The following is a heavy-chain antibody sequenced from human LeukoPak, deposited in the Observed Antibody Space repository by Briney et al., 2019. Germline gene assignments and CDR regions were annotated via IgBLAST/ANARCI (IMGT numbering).Heavy chain of an antibody. J-gene: IGHJ6*03. Sequence: ASVKVSCKASGYTFTGYYMHWVRQAPGQGLEWMGWINPNSGGTNYAQKFQGRVTVTRDTSISTAYMELSRLRSDDTAVYYCARGPFDYYDRTQTYMDVWGKGTTVTVSS. V-gene: IGHV1-2*02. CDR3: ARGPFDYYDRTQTYMDV. CDR2: INPNSGGT. D-gene: IGHD3-22*01. CDR1: GYTFTGYY.